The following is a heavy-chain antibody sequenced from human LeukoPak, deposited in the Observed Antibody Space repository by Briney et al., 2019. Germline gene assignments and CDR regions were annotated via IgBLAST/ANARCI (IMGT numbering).Heavy chain of an antibody. CDR1: GYTFTSYD. Sequence: ASVKVSCKASGYTFTSYDINWVRQATGQGLEGMGWMNPNSGNTGYAQKFQGRVTMTRNTSISTAYMELSSLRSEDTAVYYCARPYCSGGSCYSDFDYWGQGTLVTVSS. D-gene: IGHD2-15*01. V-gene: IGHV1-8*01. CDR2: MNPNSGNT. CDR3: ARPYCSGGSCYSDFDY. J-gene: IGHJ4*02.